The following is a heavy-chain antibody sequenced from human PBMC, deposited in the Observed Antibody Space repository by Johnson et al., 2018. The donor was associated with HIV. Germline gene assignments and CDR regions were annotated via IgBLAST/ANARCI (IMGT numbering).Heavy chain of an antibody. CDR1: GFTVRSNY. CDR2: IYTGGCT. J-gene: IGHJ3*02. Sequence: VQLVESGGGLVQPGGSLRLSCAASGFTVRSNYMSWVRQAPGKGLEWVSLIYTGGCTYYADSVTGRFTISRDNSKNTLYLQMNSLRVEDTAVYYCASSYSESDAFDIWGQGTMVTVSS. D-gene: IGHD3-10*01. V-gene: IGHV3-66*01. CDR3: ASSYSESDAFDI.